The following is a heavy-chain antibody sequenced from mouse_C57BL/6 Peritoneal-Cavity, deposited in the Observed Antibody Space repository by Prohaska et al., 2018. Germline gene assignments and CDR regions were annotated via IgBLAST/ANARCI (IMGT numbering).Heavy chain of an antibody. CDR3: ATPYYGSSSYWYFDV. CDR2: IRSGSRTI. CDR1: GFTFSDYG. J-gene: IGHJ1*03. V-gene: IGHV5-17*01. Sequence: EVQLVESGGGLVKPGGSLKLSCAASGFTFSDYGMHWVRQAPEKGLEWVADIRSGSRTIYYADTVKGRFTISRDNAKNTLFLQMTSLRSEDTAMYYCATPYYGSSSYWYFDVWGTGTTVTVSS. D-gene: IGHD1-1*01.